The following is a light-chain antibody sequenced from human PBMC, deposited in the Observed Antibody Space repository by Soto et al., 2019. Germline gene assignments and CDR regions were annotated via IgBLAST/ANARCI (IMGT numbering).Light chain of an antibody. CDR3: QAWDTSTGV. V-gene: IGLV3-1*01. CDR1: KLGDKY. Sequence: SYELTQPPSVSVSPGQTATMTCSGDKLGDKYACWYQQKPGQSPVLVIYQDNKRPSGIPERFSGSNSGNTATLSISGTQALDEADYYCQAWDTSTGVFGPGTKVTVL. CDR2: QDN. J-gene: IGLJ1*01.